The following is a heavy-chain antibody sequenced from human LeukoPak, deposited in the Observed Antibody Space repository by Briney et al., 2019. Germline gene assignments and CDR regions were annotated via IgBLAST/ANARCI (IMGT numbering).Heavy chain of an antibody. CDR1: GGSFSGYY. CDR3: ARVSPEGITAAVDY. V-gene: IGHV4-34*01. J-gene: IGHJ4*02. D-gene: IGHD6-13*01. CDR2: INHSGST. Sequence: SVTLSLTCAVYGGSFSGYYWSWIRQPPGKGLEWIGEINHSGSTNYNPSLKSRVTISVDTSKNQFSLKLSSVTAADTAVYYCARVSPEGITAAVDYWGQGTLVTVSS.